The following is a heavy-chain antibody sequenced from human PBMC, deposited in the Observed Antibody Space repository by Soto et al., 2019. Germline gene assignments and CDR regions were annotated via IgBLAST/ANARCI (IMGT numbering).Heavy chain of an antibody. CDR3: AKGPPLGEWQPRGFDY. J-gene: IGHJ4*02. D-gene: IGHD3-16*01. V-gene: IGHV3-23*01. Sequence: EVQLLESGGGLVQPGGSLRLSCAASGLTFSNYALNWVRQTPGKGLEWVSLISATGGSTYYADSVQGRFTISRDNSKNTLYLQMNSLRAEDTAVYYCAKGPPLGEWQPRGFDYWGQGTLVTISS. CDR2: ISATGGST. CDR1: GLTFSNYA.